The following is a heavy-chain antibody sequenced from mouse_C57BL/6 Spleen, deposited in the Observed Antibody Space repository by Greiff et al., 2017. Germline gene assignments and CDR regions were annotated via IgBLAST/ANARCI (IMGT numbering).Heavy chain of an antibody. CDR3: AREDYSNYFAY. CDR1: GFTFSDYY. J-gene: IGHJ3*01. V-gene: IGHV5-16*01. Sequence: VQLKESEGGLVQPGSSMKLSCTASGFTFSDYYMAWVRQVPEKGLEWVANINYDGSSTYYLDSLKSRFIISRDNAKNILYLQMSSLKSEDTATYYCAREDYSNYFAYWGQGTLVTVSA. CDR2: INYDGSST. D-gene: IGHD2-5*01.